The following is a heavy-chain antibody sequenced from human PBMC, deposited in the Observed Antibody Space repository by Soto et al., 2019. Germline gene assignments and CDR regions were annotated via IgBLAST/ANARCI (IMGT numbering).Heavy chain of an antibody. CDR2: ISAYNGHT. CDR3: ARASRYCYDSSASWFDP. CDR1: GYTFTSYC. J-gene: IGHJ5*02. D-gene: IGHD3-22*01. Sequence: RASVKVSCKASGYTFTSYCITWVRQAPGQGLEWMGWISAYNGHTKFAQNLQDRVTMTTDTSTSTAYMELRSLRSDDTAVYYCARASRYCYDSSASWFDPWGQGTLVTVSS. V-gene: IGHV1-18*04.